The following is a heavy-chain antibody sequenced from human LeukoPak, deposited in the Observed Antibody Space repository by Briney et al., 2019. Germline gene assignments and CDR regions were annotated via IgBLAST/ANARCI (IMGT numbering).Heavy chain of an antibody. Sequence: PSETLSLTCTVSGYSINSGYFWGWVRQPPGKGPEWIGSIFHTGDVYYNPSLRSRVTLSIDTSRNQLSLKVTSVTAADTALYYCARVVASTSIDSWGQGILVTVSS. CDR3: ARVVASTSIDS. V-gene: IGHV4-38-2*02. D-gene: IGHD2-15*01. CDR2: IFHTGDV. J-gene: IGHJ4*02. CDR1: GYSINSGYF.